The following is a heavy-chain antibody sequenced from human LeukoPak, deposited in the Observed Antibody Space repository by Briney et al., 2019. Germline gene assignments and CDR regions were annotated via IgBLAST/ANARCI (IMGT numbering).Heavy chain of an antibody. J-gene: IGHJ6*03. Sequence: PGGSLRLSCAASGFTFDDYGMSWVRQAPGKGLEWVSGINWNGGSTGYADSVKGRFTISRDNAKNSLYLQMNSLRAEDTALYYCARVAVDIVATTQYYYYYMDVWGKGTTVTVSS. V-gene: IGHV3-20*04. CDR3: ARVAVDIVATTQYYYYYMDV. CDR2: INWNGGST. CDR1: GFTFDDYG. D-gene: IGHD5-12*01.